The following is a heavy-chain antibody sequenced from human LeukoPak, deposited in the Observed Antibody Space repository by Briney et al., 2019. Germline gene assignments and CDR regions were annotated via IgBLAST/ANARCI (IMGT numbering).Heavy chain of an antibody. V-gene: IGHV5-51*01. CDR2: IYPGDSNT. CDR3: ARQGALGYYYYMDV. Sequence: GESLKISCKGSGYSFTTYWIAWVRQMPGKGLEWMGIIYPGDSNTRYSPSFQGQVTISADKSITTAYLQWSSLKASDTAIYYCARQGALGYYYYMDVWGKGTMVTVSS. CDR1: GYSFTTYW. D-gene: IGHD3-16*01. J-gene: IGHJ6*03.